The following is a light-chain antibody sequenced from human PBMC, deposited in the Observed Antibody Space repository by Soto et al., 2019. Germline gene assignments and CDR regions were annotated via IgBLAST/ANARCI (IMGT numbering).Light chain of an antibody. CDR1: QSISIN. CDR3: QQYNQGIT. J-gene: IGKJ5*01. V-gene: IGKV3-15*01. CDR2: AAS. Sequence: VMTQAPATLSVSPGERATLSCRASQSISINVAWYQQKPGQAPRLLIYAASNRATGVPARFSGSWSGTEFTLTISSLQSEDFAVYYCQQYNQGITFGQGTRLEIK.